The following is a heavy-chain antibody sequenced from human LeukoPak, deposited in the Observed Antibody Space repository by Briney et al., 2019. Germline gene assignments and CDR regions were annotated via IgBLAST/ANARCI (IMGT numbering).Heavy chain of an antibody. CDR2: IRRQPYGGTT. J-gene: IGHJ4*02. D-gene: IGHD2-8*01. CDR3: TRASRRGVKGVFDY. V-gene: IGHV3-49*03. Sequence: GGSLRLSCTASGFTFGDYAMSWFRQAPGKGLGGVGLIRRQPYGGTTEYAASVKGRFTISRDDSKSIAYLQMNSLKTEDTAVYYCTRASRRGVKGVFDYWGQGSLVTVSS. CDR1: GFTFGDYA.